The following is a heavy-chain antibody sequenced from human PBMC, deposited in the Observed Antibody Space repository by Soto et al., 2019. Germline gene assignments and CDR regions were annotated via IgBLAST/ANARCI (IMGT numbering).Heavy chain of an antibody. Sequence: SETLSLTCTVSGGSVSSGSYYWSWIRQPPGEGLEWIGYIYYSGSTNYNPSLKSRVTISVDTSKNQFSLKLSSVTAADTAVYYCARDRRTPPLGATTDDAFDIWGQGTMVTVSS. D-gene: IGHD1-26*01. J-gene: IGHJ3*02. V-gene: IGHV4-61*01. CDR3: ARDRRTPPLGATTDDAFDI. CDR2: IYYSGST. CDR1: GGSVSSGSYY.